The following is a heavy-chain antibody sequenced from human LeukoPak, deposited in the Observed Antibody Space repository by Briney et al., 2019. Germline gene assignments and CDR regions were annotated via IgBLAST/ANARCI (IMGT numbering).Heavy chain of an antibody. Sequence: TGGSLRLSCAASGFIFTSYWMHWVRQAPGKGLVWLSRINLDGSGASYADSVEGRFTISRDNAKNTLYLQMNGLRVEDTAVYYCARGPLITLSGYFDYWGQGTLVTVSS. CDR1: GFIFTSYW. J-gene: IGHJ4*02. V-gene: IGHV3-74*01. CDR3: ARGPLITLSGYFDY. D-gene: IGHD1-14*01. CDR2: INLDGSGA.